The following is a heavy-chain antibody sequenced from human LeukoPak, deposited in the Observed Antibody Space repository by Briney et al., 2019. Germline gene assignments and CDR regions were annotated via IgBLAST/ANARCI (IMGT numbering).Heavy chain of an antibody. D-gene: IGHD4-11*01. Sequence: VASVKVSXKASGGTFSSYAISWVRQAPGQGLEWMGGIIPIFGTANYAQKFQGRVTITADESTSTAYMELSSLRSEDTAVYYCARLHDYSNYRRDYRGQGTLVTVSS. V-gene: IGHV1-69*01. CDR3: ARLHDYSNYRRDY. CDR2: IIPIFGTA. CDR1: GGTFSSYA. J-gene: IGHJ4*02.